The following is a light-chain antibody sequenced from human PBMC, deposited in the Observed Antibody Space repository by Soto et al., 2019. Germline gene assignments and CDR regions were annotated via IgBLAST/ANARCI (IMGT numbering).Light chain of an antibody. J-gene: IGKJ5*01. CDR1: QSVLYSSNNKNY. CDR2: WAS. CDR3: QQYYSTPIT. V-gene: IGKV4-1*01. Sequence: DIVMTQSPDSLAVSLGERATINCKSSQSVLYSSNNKNYLAWYQQKPGQPPKLLIYWASTRESGVPDRFSGSGAGTDFTLTISSLQAEDVAVYYCQQYYSTPITVGQGTRLDIK.